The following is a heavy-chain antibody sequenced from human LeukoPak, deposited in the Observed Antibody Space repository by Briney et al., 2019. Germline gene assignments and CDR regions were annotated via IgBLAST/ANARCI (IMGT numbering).Heavy chain of an antibody. CDR2: ISYDGSNK. CDR1: GFTFSSYA. D-gene: IGHD2-8*01. V-gene: IGHV3-30-3*01. J-gene: IGHJ6*02. Sequence: GRSLRLSCAASGFTFSSYAMHWIRQAPGKGLEWVAVISYDGSNKYYADSVKGRFTISRDNSKNTLYLQMNSLRAEDTAVYYCARGPERTGVGTRYYYDMDVWGQGTTVTVSS. CDR3: ARGPERTGVGTRYYYDMDV.